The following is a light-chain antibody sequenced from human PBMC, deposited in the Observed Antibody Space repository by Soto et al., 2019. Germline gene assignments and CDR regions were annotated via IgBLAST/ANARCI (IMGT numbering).Light chain of an antibody. V-gene: IGKV3-20*01. CDR1: QSVTSRY. Sequence: ENVLTQSPGTLSLSPGEGATLSCRATQSVTSRYFAWYQQKPGQAPRLLIYGISSRATDIADRFSGSGSGTDYTLTISRLEPEDFGVYYCQQYSTLPHTFGQGTKLEVK. CDR2: GIS. CDR3: QQYSTLPHT. J-gene: IGKJ2*01.